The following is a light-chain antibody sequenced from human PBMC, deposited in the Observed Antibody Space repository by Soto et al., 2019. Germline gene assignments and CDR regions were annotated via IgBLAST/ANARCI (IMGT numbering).Light chain of an antibody. CDR2: GGN. CDR3: CSDAGSATSV. J-gene: IGLJ3*02. CDR1: SSDVGAYDL. Sequence: QSALTQPASVSGSPGQSITISCTGTSSDVGAYDLVSWYQQHPGKAPKFLIYGGNKRPSGVSSRFSGSKSGNTASLTISGLQAEAEADYYCCSDAGSATSVFGGGTKLTVL. V-gene: IGLV2-23*01.